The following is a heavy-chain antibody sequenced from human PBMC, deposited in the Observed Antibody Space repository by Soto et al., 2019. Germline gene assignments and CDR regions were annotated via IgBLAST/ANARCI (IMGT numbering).Heavy chain of an antibody. V-gene: IGHV4-34*01. CDR3: ARATIQGHQSAVGVGVSQTLDY. Sequence: SETPSLTCAVYGESFSGYYWSWIRQPPGKGLEWIGEVNHSGNTNYNPALKSRVTISEDTSKSQFSLKLTSVTAADTAIYYCARATIQGHQSAVGVGVSQTLDYWGQGIQVTVS. CDR1: GESFSGYY. J-gene: IGHJ4*02. D-gene: IGHD2-8*01. CDR2: VNHSGNT.